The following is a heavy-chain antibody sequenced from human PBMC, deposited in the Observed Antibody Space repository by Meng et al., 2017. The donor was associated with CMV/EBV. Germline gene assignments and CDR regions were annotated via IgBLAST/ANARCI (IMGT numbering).Heavy chain of an antibody. CDR1: GFTFSNYW. J-gene: IGHJ4*02. V-gene: IGHV3-74*01. CDR3: TREGYSGSLDY. CDR2: VRGDESMI. Sequence: LSCAVSGFTFSNYWMHWVRQAPGKWLVWVSRVRGDESMIAYADSVKGRFSISRDNAKNHLYLQMNSLRAEDTAVYYCTREGYSGSLDYWGQGTLVTVSS. D-gene: IGHD1-26*01.